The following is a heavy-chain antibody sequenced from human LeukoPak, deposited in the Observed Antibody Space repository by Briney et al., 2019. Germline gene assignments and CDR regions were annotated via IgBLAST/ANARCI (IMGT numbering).Heavy chain of an antibody. J-gene: IGHJ4*02. D-gene: IGHD6-13*01. Sequence: SETLSLTCAVYGGSFSGYYWSWIRQPPGKGLEWIGEINHSGSTNYNPSLKSRVTISVDTSKNQFSLKLSSVTAADTAVYYCARRRRSAVGYWGQGTLVTVSS. CDR1: GGSFSGYY. V-gene: IGHV4-34*01. CDR2: INHSGST. CDR3: ARRRRSAVGY.